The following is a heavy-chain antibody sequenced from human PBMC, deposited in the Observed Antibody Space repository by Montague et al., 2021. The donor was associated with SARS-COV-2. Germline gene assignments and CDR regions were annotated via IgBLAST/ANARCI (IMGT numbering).Heavy chain of an antibody. CDR1: GDSIGSKGYY. CDR3: ARGTRHDYGDSHYLDY. CDR2: IYSGGTVSYSVTT. V-gene: IGHV4-39*01. Sequence: SETLSLTCSVSGDSIGSKGYYWDWIRQSPGKGLEWIGTIYSGGTVSYSVTTYYNSSLKSRVTMSLDTSKNQFSLKLTSVTASDTAVYYCARGTRHDYGDSHYLDYWGQGALVTVSS. J-gene: IGHJ4*02. D-gene: IGHD4-17*01.